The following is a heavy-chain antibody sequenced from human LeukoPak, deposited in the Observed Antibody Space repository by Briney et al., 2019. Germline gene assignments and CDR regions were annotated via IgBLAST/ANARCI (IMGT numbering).Heavy chain of an antibody. CDR3: ARVAGDFWSGYHFDY. CDR1: GASISSGGYS. V-gene: IGHV4-30-2*01. J-gene: IGHJ4*02. D-gene: IGHD3-3*01. Sequence: KPSETLSLTCAVSGASISSGGYSWSWLRQPPGKGLEWIVYIYHSGSTYYNPSLKSRVTISVDRSKNQFSLKLSSVTAADTAVYYCARVAGDFWSGYHFDYWGQGTLVTVSS. CDR2: IYHSGST.